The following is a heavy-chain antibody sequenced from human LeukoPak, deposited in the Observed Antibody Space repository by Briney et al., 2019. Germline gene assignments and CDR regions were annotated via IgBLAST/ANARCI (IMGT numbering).Heavy chain of an antibody. J-gene: IGHJ4*02. CDR2: INHSGST. CDR1: GGSFSGYY. Sequence: PSETLSLTCAVYGGSFSGYYWSWIRQPPGKGLEWIGEINHSGSTNYNPSLKSRVTIPVDTSKNQFSLKLSSVTAADTAVYYCARGGWIQLWLIDYWGQGTLVTVSS. D-gene: IGHD5-18*01. V-gene: IGHV4-34*01. CDR3: ARGGWIQLWLIDY.